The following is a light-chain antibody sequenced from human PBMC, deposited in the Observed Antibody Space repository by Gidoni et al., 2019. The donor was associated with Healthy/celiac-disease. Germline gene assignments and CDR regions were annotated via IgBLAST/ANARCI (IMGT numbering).Light chain of an antibody. Sequence: QSALTQPASVSGSPGQSITISCTGTSSDVGSYNLFPWYQQHPGKAPKLMIYAVSKRPSGVSNRFSGSKSGNTASLTISGLQAEDEADYYCCSYAGSSTSYVFGTGTKVTVL. V-gene: IGLV2-23*02. CDR2: AVS. CDR1: SSDVGSYNL. J-gene: IGLJ1*01. CDR3: CSYAGSSTSYV.